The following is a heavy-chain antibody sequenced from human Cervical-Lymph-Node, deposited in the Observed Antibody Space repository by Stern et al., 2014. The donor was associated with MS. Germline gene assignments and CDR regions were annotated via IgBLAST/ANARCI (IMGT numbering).Heavy chain of an antibody. CDR2: IIPIFGRA. D-gene: IGHD3-9*01. J-gene: IGHJ4*02. V-gene: IGHV1-69*01. CDR1: GGTFSSYA. CDR3: ARGWSYDILTGYSY. Sequence: MQLVESGAEVKKPGSSVKVSCKASGGTFSSYAISWVRQAPGQALEWMGGIIPIFGRANYAQKFQGRVTITADESTSTAYMELSSLRSEDTAVYYCARGWSYDILTGYSYWGQGTLVTVSS.